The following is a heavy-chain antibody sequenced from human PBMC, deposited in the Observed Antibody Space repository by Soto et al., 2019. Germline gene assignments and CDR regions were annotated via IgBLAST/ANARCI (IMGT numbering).Heavy chain of an antibody. CDR3: GKDPNGDYVGAFDI. CDR2: ISDDGSNK. J-gene: IGHJ3*02. D-gene: IGHD4-17*01. CDR1: GFTFSSSW. V-gene: IGHV3-30*18. Sequence: GGSLRLSCAASGFTFSSSWLSWVRQAPGKGLEWVAVISDDGSNKYYADSVKGRFTISSDNSKNTLYLQMNSLRPDDTALYYCGKDPNGDYVGAFDICGQGTMVTVSS.